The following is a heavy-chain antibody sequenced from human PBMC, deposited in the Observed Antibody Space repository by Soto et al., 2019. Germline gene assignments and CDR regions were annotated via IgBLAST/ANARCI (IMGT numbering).Heavy chain of an antibody. Sequence: SETLSLTCTVSGGSISSSSYYWGWIRQPPGKGLEWIGSIYYSGSTYYNPSLKSRVTISVDTSKNQFSLKLSSVTAADTAVYYCARAQQNYYDSSGYQGGFDYWGQGTLVTVSS. CDR2: IYYSGST. V-gene: IGHV4-39*01. CDR3: ARAQQNYYDSSGYQGGFDY. D-gene: IGHD3-22*01. CDR1: GGSISSSSYY. J-gene: IGHJ4*02.